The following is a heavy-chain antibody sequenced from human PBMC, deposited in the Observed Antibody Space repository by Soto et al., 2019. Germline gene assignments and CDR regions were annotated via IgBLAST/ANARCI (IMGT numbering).Heavy chain of an antibody. CDR3: PRKLSGGMAARPSPYYGMDV. Sequence: GESLKISCKGSGYSFTSYWIGWVRQMPGKGLEVMGIIYPGDSDTRYSPSFQGQVTISPDKSISTAYLQWSSLKASDTATYYSPRKLSGGMAARPSPYYGMDVWGQGTRSPSA. V-gene: IGHV5-51*01. CDR2: IYPGDSDT. D-gene: IGHD6-6*01. CDR1: GYSFTSYW. J-gene: IGHJ6*02.